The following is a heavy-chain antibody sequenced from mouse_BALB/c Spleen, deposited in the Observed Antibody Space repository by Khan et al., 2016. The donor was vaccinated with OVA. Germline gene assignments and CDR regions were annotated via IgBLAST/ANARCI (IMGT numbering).Heavy chain of an antibody. J-gene: IGHJ3*01. CDR2: ISSGGGYA. Sequence: EVELVESGGGLVKPGVPLKLSCTTSGFTFSTYAMSWVRQTPEKRLEWVATISSGGGYAYYPDSVKGRFTITRDNAKSTLYLQMSCLRSEDTAMYYCARHNYGPFAYWGQGSLVSVSA. CDR3: ARHNYGPFAY. D-gene: IGHD1-1*01. CDR1: GFTFSTYA. V-gene: IGHV5-9-3*01.